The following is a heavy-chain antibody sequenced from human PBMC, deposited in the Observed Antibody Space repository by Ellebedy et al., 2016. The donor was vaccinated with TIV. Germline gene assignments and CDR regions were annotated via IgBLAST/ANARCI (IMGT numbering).Heavy chain of an antibody. CDR3: ARSGSVDAGDYRRFDY. D-gene: IGHD4-17*01. J-gene: IGHJ4*02. Sequence: SETLSLTXSVSDGSVSNRGYYWAWLRQPPGKGLEWIGHIHFTGSTDYNPSLKSRFTISVDTSKNHFSLDLYSVTAADTAVYYCARSGSVDAGDYRRFDYWGQGALVTVSS. CDR2: IHFTGST. CDR1: DGSVSNRGYY. V-gene: IGHV4-61*03.